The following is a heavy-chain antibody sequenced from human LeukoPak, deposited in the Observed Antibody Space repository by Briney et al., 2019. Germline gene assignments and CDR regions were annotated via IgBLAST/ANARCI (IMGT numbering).Heavy chain of an antibody. V-gene: IGHV1-2*02. CDR2: INPNSGNT. CDR1: GYTFTTYF. CDR3: ARNGRGTYDF. J-gene: IGHJ4*02. Sequence: ASVKVSCKASGYTFTTYFFHWVRHAPGQGLEWMGWINPNSGNTNYAQKSQGRVTMTRDTSISTTYMELSRLSSDDTAVYYCARNGRGTYDFWGQGTLVTVSS. D-gene: IGHD3-16*01.